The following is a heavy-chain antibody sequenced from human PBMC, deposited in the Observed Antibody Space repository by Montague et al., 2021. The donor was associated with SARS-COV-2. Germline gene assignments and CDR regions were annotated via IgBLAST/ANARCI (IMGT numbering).Heavy chain of an antibody. CDR1: GFTFSNIW. J-gene: IGHJ6*02. CDR2: IKPDGSEK. Sequence: SLRLSCAASGFTFSNIWMSWVRQAPGKGLEWVANIKPDGSEKNXXXSVKGRFSISRDNAKNSLYLQMDNLRAEDTAIYYCAKNGGAHGLDVWGQGTSVSVSS. CDR3: AKNGGAHGLDV. V-gene: IGHV3-7*01. D-gene: IGHD4-23*01.